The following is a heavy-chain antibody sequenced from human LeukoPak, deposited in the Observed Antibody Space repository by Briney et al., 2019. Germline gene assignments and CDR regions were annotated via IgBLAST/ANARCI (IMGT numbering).Heavy chain of an antibody. J-gene: IGHJ4*02. D-gene: IGHD4-17*01. Sequence: GGSLRLSCAASGFTFDDYAMHWARQAPGKGLEWVSGISWNSGRIGYADSVKGRFTISRDNAKNSLYLQMNSLRAEDMALYYCAKDRGAYGDPTKGFDYWGQGTLVTVSS. CDR1: GFTFDDYA. V-gene: IGHV3-9*03. CDR2: ISWNSGRI. CDR3: AKDRGAYGDPTKGFDY.